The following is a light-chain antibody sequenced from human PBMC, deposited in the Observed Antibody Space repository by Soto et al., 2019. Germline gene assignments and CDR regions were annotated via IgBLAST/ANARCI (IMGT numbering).Light chain of an antibody. CDR3: KHLNSWPPIT. CDR2: VAS. Sequence: DIPLTQSPSFVSASVGDRGTITCRASQDISSYLAWYHQKPGKAPKVLIHVASGLESGVPLRFSGSGAGTHFTLTISNLQPEDFATSYCKHLNSWPPITFGQGARLDFK. CDR1: QDISSY. V-gene: IGKV1-9*01. J-gene: IGKJ5*01.